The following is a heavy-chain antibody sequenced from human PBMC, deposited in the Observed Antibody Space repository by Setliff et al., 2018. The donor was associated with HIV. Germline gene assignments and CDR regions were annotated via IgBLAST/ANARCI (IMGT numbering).Heavy chain of an antibody. V-gene: IGHV1-69*13. CDR3: ARDPFPSTNYYDSSMYPFAQFFQH. CDR2: IIPIFGTT. J-gene: IGHJ1*01. CDR1: GGTFRGYA. D-gene: IGHD3-22*01. Sequence: SVKVSCKASGGTFRGYAISWVRQASGQGLEWMGGIIPIFGTTNYAQKFQGRVTITADESTSTAYMEVTSLRSEDTAVYYCARDPFPSTNYYDSSMYPFAQFFQHWGQGTPVTVSS.